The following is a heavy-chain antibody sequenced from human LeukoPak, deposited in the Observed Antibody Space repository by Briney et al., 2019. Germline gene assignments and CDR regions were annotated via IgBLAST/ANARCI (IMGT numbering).Heavy chain of an antibody. D-gene: IGHD3-22*01. CDR3: TRAPGGDSSGYCSDY. CDR2: IRSKANSYAT. J-gene: IGHJ4*02. CDR1: GFTFSGSA. Sequence: GGSLRLSCAASGFTFSGSAMHWVRQASGKGLEWVGRIRSKANSYATAYAASVKGRFTISRDDSKNTVYLQMNSLKTEDTAVYYCTRAPGGDSSGYCSDYWGQGTLVTVSS. V-gene: IGHV3-73*01.